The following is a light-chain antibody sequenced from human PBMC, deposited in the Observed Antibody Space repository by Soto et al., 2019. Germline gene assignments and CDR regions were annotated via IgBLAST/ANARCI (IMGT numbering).Light chain of an antibody. CDR3: SSYVSSSTFVV. CDR1: SRDVGGYNY. CDR2: EVS. Sequence: QPVLTQPASVSGSPGQSITISCTGTSRDVGGYNYVSWHQQHPGKAPKVIITEVSNRPSGVSNRFSGSKSGNTASLTISGLQAEDDADYYCSSYVSSSTFVVFGGGTKLTVL. J-gene: IGLJ2*01. V-gene: IGLV2-14*01.